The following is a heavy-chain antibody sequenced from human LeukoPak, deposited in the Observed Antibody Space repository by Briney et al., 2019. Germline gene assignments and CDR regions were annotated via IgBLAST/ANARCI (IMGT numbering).Heavy chain of an antibody. D-gene: IGHD4-17*01. V-gene: IGHV4-34*01. CDR1: GGSFSCYY. Sequence: SETLSLTCAVYGGSFSCYYWSWIRQPPGKGLEWIGENNHSGSADYNPSLKSRVTISVDTSKNHFSLKLSSVTAADTAVYYCAMTTVTTGRSSFDIWAQGTMVTVSS. CDR2: NNHSGSA. J-gene: IGHJ3*02. CDR3: AMTTVTTGRSSFDI.